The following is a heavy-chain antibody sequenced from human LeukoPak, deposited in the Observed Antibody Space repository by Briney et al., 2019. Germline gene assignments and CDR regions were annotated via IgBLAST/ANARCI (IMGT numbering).Heavy chain of an antibody. CDR1: VYTFTSYD. CDR3: ARGKGIVATIPYYYYYYMDV. Sequence: GASVKVSCKASVYTFTSYDINWVRQATGQGLEWMGWMNPNSGNTGYAQKFQGRVTITRNTSISTAYMELSSLRSEDTAVYYCARGKGIVATIPYYYYYYMDVWGKGTTVTVSS. CDR2: MNPNSGNT. D-gene: IGHD5-12*01. V-gene: IGHV1-8*03. J-gene: IGHJ6*03.